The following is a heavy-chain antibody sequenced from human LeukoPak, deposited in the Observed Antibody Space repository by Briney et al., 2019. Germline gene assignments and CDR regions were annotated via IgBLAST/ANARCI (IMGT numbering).Heavy chain of an antibody. V-gene: IGHV4-31*03. CDR2: IYYSGST. Sequence: SETLSLTCTVSGGSISTGGYYWSWIRQHPGKGLEWIGNIYYSGSTYYSPSLKSRVTMSVDTSKNQFSLKLSSVTAADTAVYYCARGSFWSGYYLCWGQGTLVTVSS. CDR3: ARGSFWSGYYLC. D-gene: IGHD3-3*01. J-gene: IGHJ4*02. CDR1: GGSISTGGYY.